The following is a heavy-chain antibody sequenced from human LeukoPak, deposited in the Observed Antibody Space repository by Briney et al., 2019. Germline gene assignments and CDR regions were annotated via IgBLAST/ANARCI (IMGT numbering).Heavy chain of an antibody. J-gene: IGHJ4*02. V-gene: IGHV3-23*01. CDR2: ISGSGGST. CDR1: GFTFSSYW. CDR3: AKALLTVPVAGNLPDY. Sequence: GGSLRLSCAASGFTFSSYWMSWVRQAPGKGLEWVSAISGSGGSTYYADSVKGRFTISRDNSKNTLYLQMNSLRAEDTAVYYCAKALLTVPVAGNLPDYWGQGTLVTVSS. D-gene: IGHD6-19*01.